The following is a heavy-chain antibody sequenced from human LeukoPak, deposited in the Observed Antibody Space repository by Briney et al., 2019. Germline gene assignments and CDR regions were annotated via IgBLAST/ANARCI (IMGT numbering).Heavy chain of an antibody. Sequence: ASVKVSCKASGYTFTSYGISWVRQAPGQGLEWMGWISAYNGNTNYAQKLQGRVTMTTDTSTSTAYMELRSLRSDDTAVYYCARDRDGYGDCHSVFMRLDYWGQGTLVTVSS. V-gene: IGHV1-18*01. CDR3: ARDRDGYGDCHSVFMRLDY. J-gene: IGHJ4*02. CDR1: GYTFTSYG. CDR2: ISAYNGNT. D-gene: IGHD2-21*02.